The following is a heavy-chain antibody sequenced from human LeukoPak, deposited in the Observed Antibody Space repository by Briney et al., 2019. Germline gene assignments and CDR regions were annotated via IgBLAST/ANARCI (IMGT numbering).Heavy chain of an antibody. J-gene: IGHJ4*02. CDR1: GYTFTRYY. D-gene: IGHD6-19*01. V-gene: IGHV1-2*06. CDR2: INPNSGGT. Sequence: GASVKVSCKASGYTFTRYYMHWVRQAPGQGLEWMGRINPNSGGTNYAQKFQGRVTMTRDTSISTAYMELSRLRSDDTAVYYCAREDEYSSGWAYWGQGTLVTVSS. CDR3: AREDEYSSGWAY.